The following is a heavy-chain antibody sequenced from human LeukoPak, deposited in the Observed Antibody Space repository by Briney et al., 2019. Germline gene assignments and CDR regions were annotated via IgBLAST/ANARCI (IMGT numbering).Heavy chain of an antibody. D-gene: IGHD3-9*01. CDR2: INHSGST. Sequence: SETLSLTCAVYGGSFSGYYWSWIRQPPGKGLEWIGEINHSGSTNYNPSLKSRVTISVDTSKNQFSLKLSSVTAADTAVYYCARGNYDILTGYGRAFDIWGQGTMVTVSS. J-gene: IGHJ3*02. V-gene: IGHV4-34*01. CDR3: ARGNYDILTGYGRAFDI. CDR1: GGSFSGYY.